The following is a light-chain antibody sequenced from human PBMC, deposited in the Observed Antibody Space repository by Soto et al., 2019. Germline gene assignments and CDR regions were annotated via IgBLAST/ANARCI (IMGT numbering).Light chain of an antibody. V-gene: IGLV4-69*01. CDR3: QTWVSGIRV. CDR2: LNSDGRH. Sequence: QSVLTQSPSASASLGASVKLTCTLSSGHSNYAIAWRQQQPEKDPRYFMNLNSDGRHTKGDGIPDRFSGSTSGPEHYLTISSLQSEHEADYYCQTWVSGIRVFGGGTQLTVL. J-gene: IGLJ3*02. CDR1: SGHSNYA.